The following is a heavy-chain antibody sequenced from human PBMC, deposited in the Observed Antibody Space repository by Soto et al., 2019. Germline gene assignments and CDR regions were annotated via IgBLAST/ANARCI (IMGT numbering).Heavy chain of an antibody. CDR1: GFTFSSYG. CDR2: IWYDGSNK. V-gene: IGHV3-33*01. J-gene: IGHJ4*02. Sequence: QVQLVESGGGVVQPGRSLRLSCAASGFTFSSYGMHWVRQAPGKGLEWVAVIWYDGSNKYYADSVKGRFTISRDNSKNTLYLQMNSRRAEDTAVYYCARDPETCIDYWGQGTLVTVSS. CDR3: ARDPETCIDY.